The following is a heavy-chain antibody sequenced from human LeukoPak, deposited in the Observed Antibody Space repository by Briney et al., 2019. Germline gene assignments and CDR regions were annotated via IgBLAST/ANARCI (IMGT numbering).Heavy chain of an antibody. CDR1: GGSFSGYY. CDR3: ASGNDYPYYYYYMDV. Sequence: PSETLSLTCAVYGGSFSGYYWSWIRQPPGEGLEWIGEINHSGSTNYNPSLKSRVTISVDTSKNQFSPKLSSVTAADTAVYYCASGNDYPYYYYYMDVWGKGTTVTVSS. CDR2: INHSGST. D-gene: IGHD4-11*01. V-gene: IGHV4-34*01. J-gene: IGHJ6*03.